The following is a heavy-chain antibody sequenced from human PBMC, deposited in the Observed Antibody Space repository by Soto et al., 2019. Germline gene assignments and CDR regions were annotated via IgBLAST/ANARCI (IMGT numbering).Heavy chain of an antibody. CDR3: ARHEDFWSGSWFDP. J-gene: IGHJ5*02. Sequence: SETLSLTCTVSGGSISSSSYYWGWIRQPPGKGLEWIGSIYYSGSTYYNPSLKSRVTISVDTSKNQFSLKLSSVTAADTAVYYCARHEDFWSGSWFDPWGQGTLVTVSS. CDR2: IYYSGST. D-gene: IGHD3-3*01. CDR1: GGSISSSSYY. V-gene: IGHV4-39*01.